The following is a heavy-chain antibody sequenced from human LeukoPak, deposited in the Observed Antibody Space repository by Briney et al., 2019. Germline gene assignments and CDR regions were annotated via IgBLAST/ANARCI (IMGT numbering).Heavy chain of an antibody. V-gene: IGHV4-39*01. J-gene: IGHJ4*02. D-gene: IGHD6-13*01. Sequence: PSETLSLTCTVSGDSINNNNYYWGWIRQPPGKGLEWIGEINHSGSTNYNPSLKSRVTISVDTSKNQFSLKLSSVTAADTAVYYCARHPRAEPPDSSSWHTADYWGQGTLVTVSS. CDR1: GDSINNNNYY. CDR3: ARHPRAEPPDSSSWHTADY. CDR2: INHSGST.